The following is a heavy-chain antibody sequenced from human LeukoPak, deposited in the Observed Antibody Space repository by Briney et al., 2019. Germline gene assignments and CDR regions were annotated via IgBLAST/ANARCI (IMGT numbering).Heavy chain of an antibody. CDR2: IWYDGSNK. CDR1: GFTFNNYG. CDR3: AREKASDYYFDY. Sequence: PGGSLLLSCAASGFTFNNYGMHWVRQAPGKGLEWVAVIWYDGSNKYYADSVKGRFTISRDNSKNTLNLQMNSLRAEDTVVYYCAREKASDYYFDYWGQGTLVTVSS. V-gene: IGHV3-33*01. D-gene: IGHD2-2*01. J-gene: IGHJ4*02.